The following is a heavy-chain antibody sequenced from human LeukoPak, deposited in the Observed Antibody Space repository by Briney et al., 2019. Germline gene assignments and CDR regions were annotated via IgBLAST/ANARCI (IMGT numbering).Heavy chain of an antibody. D-gene: IGHD6-19*01. CDR1: GFTFSDYY. CDR2: ISRSGDYM. Sequence: GGSLRLFCAASGFTFSDYYMTWGRQSPGKGLEWVSHISRSGDYMNYADSVKGRFTISRDNAENSLYLQMSSLSAEDTAIYYCARDGTGWKFDYWGQGILVTVSS. CDR3: ARDGTGWKFDY. J-gene: IGHJ4*02. V-gene: IGHV3-11*05.